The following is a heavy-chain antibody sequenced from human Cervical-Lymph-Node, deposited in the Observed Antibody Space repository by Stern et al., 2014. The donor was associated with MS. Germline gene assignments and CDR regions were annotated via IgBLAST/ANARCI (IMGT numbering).Heavy chain of an antibody. D-gene: IGHD1-14*01. CDR1: GYTFTGYY. J-gene: IGHJ4*02. Sequence: VQLLESGAEVKKPGASVKVSCKASGYTFTGYYMHWVRQAPGQGLECMGRINPNSGGTNYAQKFQGRVTMTRDTSISTAYMELSRLRSDDTAVYYCARGEGYRTHFDYWGQGTLVTVSS. V-gene: IGHV1-2*06. CDR2: INPNSGGT. CDR3: ARGEGYRTHFDY.